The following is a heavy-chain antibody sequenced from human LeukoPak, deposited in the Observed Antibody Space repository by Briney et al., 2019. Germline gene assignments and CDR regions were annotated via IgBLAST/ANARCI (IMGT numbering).Heavy chain of an antibody. Sequence: SVKVSCKASGGTFSSYAISWVRQAPGQGLEWMGGFIPIFGTANYAQKFQGRVTITADESTSTAYMELSSLRSEDTAVYYCARVYCSSTSCSPFGYWGQGTLVTVSS. J-gene: IGHJ4*02. V-gene: IGHV1-69*13. CDR1: GGTFSSYA. CDR3: ARVYCSSTSCSPFGY. CDR2: FIPIFGTA. D-gene: IGHD2-2*01.